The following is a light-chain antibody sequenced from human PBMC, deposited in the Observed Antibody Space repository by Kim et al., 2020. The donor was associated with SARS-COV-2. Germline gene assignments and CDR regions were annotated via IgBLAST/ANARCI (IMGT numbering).Light chain of an antibody. CDR1: QSISSW. CDR3: QQYNSYPLT. V-gene: IGKV1-5*03. Sequence: DIQMTQSPSTLSASVGDIVTITCRASQSISSWLAWYQQKPGKAPKLLIDKASSLESGVPSRFSGSGSGTEFTLTISSLQPDDFATYYCQQYNSYPLTFGGGTKVDIK. J-gene: IGKJ4*01. CDR2: KAS.